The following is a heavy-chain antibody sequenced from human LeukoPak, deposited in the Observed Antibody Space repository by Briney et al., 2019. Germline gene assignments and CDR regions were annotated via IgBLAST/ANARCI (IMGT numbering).Heavy chain of an antibody. D-gene: IGHD2-2*01. V-gene: IGHV1-2*02. CDR1: GYTFTGYY. CDR3: ARGLTDEHQLILHWFDP. CDR2: INPNSGGT. J-gene: IGHJ5*02. Sequence: ASVKVSCKASGYTFTGYYIYWVRQAPGQGLEWMGWINPNSGGTNYAQKFQGRVTMTRDTSITTAYMELSRLISDDTAVYYCARGLTDEHQLILHWFDPWGQGTLVTVSA.